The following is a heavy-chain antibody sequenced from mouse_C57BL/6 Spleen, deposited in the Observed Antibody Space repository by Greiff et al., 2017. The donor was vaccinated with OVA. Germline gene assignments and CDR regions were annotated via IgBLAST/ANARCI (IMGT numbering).Heavy chain of an antibody. V-gene: IGHV3-6*01. J-gene: IGHJ2*01. CDR2: ISYDGSN. CDR1: GYSITSGYY. Sequence: EVQLVESGPGLVKPSQSLSLTCSVTGYSITSGYYWNWIRQFPGNKLEWMGYISYDGSNNYNPSLKNRIYITRDTSKNQFFLKLNSVTTEDTATYYCARSYYYGSSYDLYFDYWGQGTTRTVSS. CDR3: ARSYYYGSSYDLYFDY. D-gene: IGHD1-1*01.